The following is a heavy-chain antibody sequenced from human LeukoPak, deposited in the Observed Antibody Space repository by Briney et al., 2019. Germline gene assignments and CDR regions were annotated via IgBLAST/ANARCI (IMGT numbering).Heavy chain of an antibody. CDR1: GYTFTSYY. J-gene: IGHJ3*02. CDR2: INPSGGST. D-gene: IGHD3-22*01. V-gene: IGHV1-46*01. CDR3: ARSYYERDAFDI. Sequence: ASVEVSCKASGYTFTSYYMHWVRQAPGQGLEWMGIINPSGGSTSYAQKFQGRVTMTRDTSTSTVYMELSSLRSEDTAVFYCARSYYERDAFDIWGQGTKVTVSS.